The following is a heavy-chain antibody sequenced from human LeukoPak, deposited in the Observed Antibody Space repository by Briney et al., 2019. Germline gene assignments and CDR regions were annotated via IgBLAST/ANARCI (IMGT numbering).Heavy chain of an antibody. CDR2: IRYDGSNK. J-gene: IGHJ3*02. CDR3: AFHDYLGDDAFDI. CDR1: GFTFSSYG. D-gene: IGHD3-10*01. V-gene: IGHV3-30*02. Sequence: GGSLRLSCAASGFTFSSYGMHWVRQAPGKGLEWVAFIRYDGSNKYYADSVKGRFTISRDNSKNTLYLQMNSLRAEDTAVYYCAFHDYLGDDAFDIWGQGTMVTVSS.